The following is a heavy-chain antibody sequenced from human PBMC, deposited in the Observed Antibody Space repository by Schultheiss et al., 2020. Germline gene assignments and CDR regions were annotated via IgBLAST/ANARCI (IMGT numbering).Heavy chain of an antibody. CDR3: ARDGHDFGDYHWFDP. CDR1: GFTFGRYS. V-gene: IGHV3-21*01. Sequence: GGSLRLSCAASGFTFGRYSMNWVRQAPGKGLEWVSSIISSTSTYIYYAESVKGRFTISRDNAKNSLYLQMNSLRAEDTAVYYCARDGHDFGDYHWFDPWGQGTLVTISS. CDR2: IISSTSTYI. J-gene: IGHJ5*02. D-gene: IGHD4-17*01.